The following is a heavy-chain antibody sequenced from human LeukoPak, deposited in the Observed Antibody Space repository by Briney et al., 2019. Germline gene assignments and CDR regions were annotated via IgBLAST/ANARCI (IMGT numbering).Heavy chain of an antibody. CDR1: GGSISSYY. CDR2: IYYSGST. V-gene: IGHV4-59*01. J-gene: IGHJ4*02. Sequence: SETLSLTCTVPGGSISSYYWSWIRQPPGKGLEWIGYIYYSGSTNYNPSLKSRVTISVDTSKNQFSLKLSSVTAADTAVYYCASLYSGYDLAYFDYWGQGTLVTVSS. D-gene: IGHD5-12*01. CDR3: ASLYSGYDLAYFDY.